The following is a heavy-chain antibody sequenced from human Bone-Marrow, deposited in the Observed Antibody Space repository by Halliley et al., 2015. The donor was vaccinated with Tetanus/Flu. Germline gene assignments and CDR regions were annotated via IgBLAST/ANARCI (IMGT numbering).Heavy chain of an antibody. D-gene: IGHD2-15*01. V-gene: IGHV4-4*02. CDR3: ARGYCNAGNCYEGAFDI. CDR1: GVSISGSYW. Sequence: GLVKPSGTLSLTCAVSGVSISGSYWYSWVRQTPGKGLEWIGEIDHSGSTSYNPSVKSRLTISEDKSKNKISLKLTSVTAADTAVYFCARGYCNAGNCYEGAFDIWGQGTMVTVSS. J-gene: IGHJ3*02. CDR2: IDHSGST.